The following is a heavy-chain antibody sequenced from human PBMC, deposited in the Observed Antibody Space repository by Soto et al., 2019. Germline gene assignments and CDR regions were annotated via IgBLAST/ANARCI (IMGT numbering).Heavy chain of an antibody. CDR2: IWHNGKNK. CDR1: GFAFSNFG. CDR3: ARDPGQDEAMDY. J-gene: IGHJ4*02. Sequence: QVPVVESGGGVVQPGRSLRLSSATSGFAFSNFGMHWVRQVPGKGLEWVAVIWHNGKNKDYADYAKGRFTISRDNSKNILYLEMNSLSVEDTAIYYCARDPGQDEAMDYWGQGTLVTVCS. V-gene: IGHV3-33*04.